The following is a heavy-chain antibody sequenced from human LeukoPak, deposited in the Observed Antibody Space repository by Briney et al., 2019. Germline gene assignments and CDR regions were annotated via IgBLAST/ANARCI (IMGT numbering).Heavy chain of an antibody. CDR1: GGSISSSSYF. J-gene: IGHJ4*02. CDR2: IYYSGNT. V-gene: IGHV4-39*01. Sequence: SETLSLTCTVSGGSISSSSYFWGWIRQPPGTELEWIGSIYYSGNTYYNPSLKSRVTISLDTSKNQFSLKLGSVTAADTAVYYCARRNRWELLDFWGQGTLVTVSS. D-gene: IGHD1-26*01. CDR3: ARRNRWELLDF.